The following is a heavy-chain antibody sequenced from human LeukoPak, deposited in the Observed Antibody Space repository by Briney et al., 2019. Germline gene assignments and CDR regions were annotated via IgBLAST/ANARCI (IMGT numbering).Heavy chain of an antibody. D-gene: IGHD5-18*01. V-gene: IGHV3-21*01. CDR2: ISSSSSYI. J-gene: IGHJ5*02. CDR3: ARAGDTAMVT. Sequence: GGSLRLSCAASGFTFSNYAMSWVRQAPGKGLEWVSSISSSSSYIYYADSVKGRFTISRDNAKNSLYLQMNSLRAEDTAVYYCARAGDTAMVTWGQGTLVTVSS. CDR1: GFTFSNYA.